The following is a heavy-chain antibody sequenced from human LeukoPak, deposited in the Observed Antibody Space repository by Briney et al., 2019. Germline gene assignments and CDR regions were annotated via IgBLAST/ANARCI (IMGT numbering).Heavy chain of an antibody. J-gene: IGHJ4*02. CDR3: ARDRSIAAASYFDY. V-gene: IGHV4-61*02. CDR1: GGSISSGSYY. D-gene: IGHD6-13*01. Sequence: SQTLSLTCTVSGGSISSGSYYWSWIRQPAGKGLEWIGRTYTSGSTNYNPSLKSRVTISVDTSKNQFSLKLSSVTAADTAVYYCARDRSIAAASYFDYWGQGTLVTVSS. CDR2: TYTSGST.